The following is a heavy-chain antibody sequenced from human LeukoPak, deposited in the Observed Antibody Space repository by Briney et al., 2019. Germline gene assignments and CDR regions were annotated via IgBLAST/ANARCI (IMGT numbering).Heavy chain of an antibody. CDR1: GVSISSSSYY. Sequence: SETLSLTCTVSGVSISSSSYYWSWVRQPPGKGLEWIGYIYHSGSTYYNPSLKSRVTISVDGSQNQFSLQLTSVTAADTAVYYCARGGGYFSYFDYWGQGTLVTVSS. CDR2: IYHSGST. J-gene: IGHJ4*02. D-gene: IGHD2-15*01. V-gene: IGHV4-30-2*01. CDR3: ARGGGYFSYFDY.